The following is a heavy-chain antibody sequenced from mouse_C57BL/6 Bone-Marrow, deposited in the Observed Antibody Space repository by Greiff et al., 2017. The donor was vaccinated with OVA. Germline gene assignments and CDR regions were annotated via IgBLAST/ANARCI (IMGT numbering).Heavy chain of an antibody. V-gene: IGHV1-78*01. J-gene: IGHJ2*01. CDR3: AREGYGNYLERDD. CDR1: GYTFTDHT. D-gene: IGHD2-1*01. Sequence: QVQLQQSDAELVKPGASVKISCTVSGYTFTDHTIHWMKQRPEQGLAWIGYIYPRDGSPKYNEKFKGKATLTADKSSSPAYLQINSLTSEDSEVYFCAREGYGNYLERDDWGQGTTLTVSS. CDR2: IYPRDGSP.